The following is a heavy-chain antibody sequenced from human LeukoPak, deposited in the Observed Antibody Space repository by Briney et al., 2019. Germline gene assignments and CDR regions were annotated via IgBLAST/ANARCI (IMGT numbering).Heavy chain of an antibody. V-gene: IGHV4-39*01. Sequence: SETLSLTCTVSGGSISSSIYYWGWIRQPPGKGLEWIGSLYYSGSTYYNPSLKSRVTMSVDTSKNQFSLKLSSVTAADTAVYYCASRAVAGTVDYWGQGTLVTVSS. CDR3: ASRAVAGTVDY. CDR2: LYYSGST. CDR1: GGSISSSIYY. D-gene: IGHD6-19*01. J-gene: IGHJ4*02.